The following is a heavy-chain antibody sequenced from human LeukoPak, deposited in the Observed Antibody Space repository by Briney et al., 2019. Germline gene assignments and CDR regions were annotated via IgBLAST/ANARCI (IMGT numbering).Heavy chain of an antibody. CDR3: ARGRLRGYRQIHFDY. J-gene: IGHJ4*02. CDR2: INHSGST. V-gene: IGHV4-34*01. D-gene: IGHD5-18*01. Sequence: SETVSLICAVYGGSFSGYYWSWIRQPPGKGLEWVGEINHSGSTNYNPSLKSRVTISVDTSKNQFSLKLSSVTAADTAVYYCARGRLRGYRQIHFDYWGQGTLVTVSS. CDR1: GGSFSGYY.